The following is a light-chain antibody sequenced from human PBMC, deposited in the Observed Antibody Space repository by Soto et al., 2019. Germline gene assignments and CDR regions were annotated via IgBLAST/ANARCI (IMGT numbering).Light chain of an antibody. Sequence: EIVMTPSPATLSVSPGERATLSCRASQSVSSNLAWYQQKPGQAPRLLIYGASTRATGIPARFSGSGSGTEFTLTISGLQSEDFAVYYCQQYNNWPWTFGQGTKVEIK. CDR2: GAS. CDR3: QQYNNWPWT. CDR1: QSVSSN. V-gene: IGKV3-15*01. J-gene: IGKJ1*01.